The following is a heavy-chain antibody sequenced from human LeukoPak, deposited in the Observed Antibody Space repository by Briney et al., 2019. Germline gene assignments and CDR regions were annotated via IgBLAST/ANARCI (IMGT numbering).Heavy chain of an antibody. V-gene: IGHV4-59*11. CDR3: ARVIAAAPYMGVATSGYYYYMDV. D-gene: IGHD6-13*01. CDR1: GGSISGQY. J-gene: IGHJ6*03. Sequence: SETLSLTCTVSGGSISGQYWSWIRQPPGKGLEWIGEIYYSGGTKYNPSLERRVTISLDTSKNQFSLRLTSMTTADTAVYYCARVIAAAPYMGVATSGYYYYMDVWGKGTTVTVSS. CDR2: IYYSGGT.